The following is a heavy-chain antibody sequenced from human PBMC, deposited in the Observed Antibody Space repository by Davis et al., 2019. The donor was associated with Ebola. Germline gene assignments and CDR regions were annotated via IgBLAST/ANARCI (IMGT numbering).Heavy chain of an antibody. J-gene: IGHJ3*02. D-gene: IGHD5-18*01. Sequence: GESLKISCAASGFTFSSYWMHWVRQAPGKGLVWVSRINSDGSSTSYADSVKGRFTISRDNAKNTLYLQMNSLRAEDTAVYYCARKDTAMSSGAFDIWGQGTMVTVSS. CDR3: ARKDTAMSSGAFDI. CDR1: GFTFSSYW. CDR2: INSDGSST. V-gene: IGHV3-74*01.